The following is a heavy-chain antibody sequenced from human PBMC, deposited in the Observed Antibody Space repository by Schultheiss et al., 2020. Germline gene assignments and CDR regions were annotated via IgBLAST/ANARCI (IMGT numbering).Heavy chain of an antibody. CDR2: ISWNSGSI. D-gene: IGHD3-22*01. J-gene: IGHJ4*02. CDR3: AKGVRDSSGYYYFDY. V-gene: IGHV3-9*01. CDR1: GFTFDDYA. Sequence: SLKISCAASGFTFDDYAMHWVRQAPGKGLEWVSGISWNSGSIGYADSVKGRFTISRDNAKNSLYLQMNSLRAEDTALYYCAKGVRDSSGYYYFDYWGQGTLVTVSS.